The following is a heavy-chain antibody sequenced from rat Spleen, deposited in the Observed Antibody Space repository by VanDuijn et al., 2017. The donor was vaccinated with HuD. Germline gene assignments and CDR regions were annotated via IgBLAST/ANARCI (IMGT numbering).Heavy chain of an antibody. CDR2: IDYEGSGT. V-gene: IGHV5-22*01. CDR3: ARQRGPSWFAY. Sequence: VQLKESGPGLVQPSQTLSLTCTVSGFSLTSDGVSWVRQAPRKGLEWVASIDYEGSGTYYGDSVKGRFTISRDNTNSILYLQMNSLRSEDTATYFCARQRGPSWFAYWGQGTLVTVSS. J-gene: IGHJ3*01. D-gene: IGHD3-1*01. CDR1: GFSLTSDG.